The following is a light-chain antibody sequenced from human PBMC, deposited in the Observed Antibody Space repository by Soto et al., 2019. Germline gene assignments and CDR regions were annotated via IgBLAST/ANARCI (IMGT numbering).Light chain of an antibody. Sequence: EIFVTQSPAILSVSPGGSVTLSCRASQSVSNNYLAWYQQKPGQAPRLLIYGASNRATGIPDRFSGSGSGTEFTLTVDRLEPEDFAVYYCHQYGSSPQTFGRGTKV. V-gene: IGKV3-20*01. CDR2: GAS. CDR3: HQYGSSPQT. CDR1: QSVSNNY. J-gene: IGKJ1*01.